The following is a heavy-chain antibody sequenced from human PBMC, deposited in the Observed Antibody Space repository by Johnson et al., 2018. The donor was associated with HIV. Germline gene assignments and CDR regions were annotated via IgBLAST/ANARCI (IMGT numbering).Heavy chain of an antibody. D-gene: IGHD6-13*01. CDR3: GRGLYDRSSWWAGWSGTDAFDS. V-gene: IGHV3-7*01. J-gene: IGHJ3*02. CDR2: IRQDGSEK. Sequence: VQLVESGGGLVQPGGSLRLSCAASGFTFNTYWMSWVRQAPGKGLEWVANIRQDGSEKYYVDSVKGRFTISRDNSKNTLYLQMNSLRAEDTAVYYCGRGLYDRSSWWAGWSGTDAFDSWGQGTMVTVSS. CDR1: GFTFNTYW.